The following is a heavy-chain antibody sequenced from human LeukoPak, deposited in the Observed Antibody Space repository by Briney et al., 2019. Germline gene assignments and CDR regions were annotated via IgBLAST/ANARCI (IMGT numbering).Heavy chain of an antibody. CDR1: GFTFSSYA. V-gene: IGHV3-48*01. CDR3: AGDSAWAFDI. Sequence: GGSLRLSCAASGFTFSSYAMNWVRQAPGKGLQWVSYISSTSEIWYADSVKGRFTISRDNAKNSLSLQLNSLTAEDTAVYYCAGDSAWAFDIWGQGTIVTVSS. J-gene: IGHJ3*02. D-gene: IGHD3-10*01. CDR2: ISSTSEI.